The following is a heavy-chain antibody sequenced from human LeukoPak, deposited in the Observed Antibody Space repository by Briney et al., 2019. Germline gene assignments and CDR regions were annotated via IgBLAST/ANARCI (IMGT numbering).Heavy chain of an antibody. CDR2: IYYSGST. Sequence: SETLSLTCTVSGGSISSSSYYWGWIRQPPGKGLERIGSIYYSGSTYYNPSLKSRVTMSVDTSKNQFSLKLSSVTAADTAVYYCARDILDGDNLGGFDYWGQGTLVTVSS. D-gene: IGHD4-17*01. J-gene: IGHJ4*02. CDR1: GGSISSSSYY. V-gene: IGHV4-39*07. CDR3: ARDILDGDNLGGFDY.